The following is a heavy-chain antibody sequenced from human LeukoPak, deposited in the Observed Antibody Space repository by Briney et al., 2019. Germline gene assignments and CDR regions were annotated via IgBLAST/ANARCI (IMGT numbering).Heavy chain of an antibody. Sequence: GRSLRLSCAASGFNFDDYAMHWVRQAPGKGLEWVSGISWNSGSIGYADSVKGRFTISRDNAKNSLYLQMNSLRAEDTALYYCAKSGSGSYWGYYFDYWGQGTLVTVSS. D-gene: IGHD3-10*01. CDR1: GFNFDDYA. CDR3: AKSGSGSYWGYYFDY. J-gene: IGHJ4*02. V-gene: IGHV3-9*01. CDR2: ISWNSGSI.